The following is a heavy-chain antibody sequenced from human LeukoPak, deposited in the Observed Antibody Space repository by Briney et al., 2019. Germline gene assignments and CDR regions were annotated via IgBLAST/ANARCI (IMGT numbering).Heavy chain of an antibody. V-gene: IGHV1-2*02. D-gene: IGHD6-13*01. Sequence: GASVKVSCKASGYTFTSYGISWVRQAPGQGLEWMGWMNPNSGDTKYAQKFQDRVTMTRDTSVSTAYMEISRLKSDDTAVYYCARPSTSWYPNAFDIWGQGTVVTVSS. CDR1: GYTFTSYG. J-gene: IGHJ3*02. CDR2: MNPNSGDT. CDR3: ARPSTSWYPNAFDI.